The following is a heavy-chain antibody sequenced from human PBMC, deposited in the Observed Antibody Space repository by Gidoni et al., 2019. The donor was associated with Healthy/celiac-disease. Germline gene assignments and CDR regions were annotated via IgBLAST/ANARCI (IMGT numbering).Heavy chain of an antibody. CDR1: GFPVSSNY. D-gene: IGHD3-22*01. CDR2: IYSGGST. J-gene: IGHJ4*02. V-gene: IGHV3-66*02. Sequence: EVQLVESGGGLVQPGGSLRLSCAASGFPVSSNYMSWVRQAPGKGLEWVSVIYSGGSTYYADSVKGRFTISRDNSKNTLYLQMNSLRAEDTAVYYCARESIYDSSGYYYFDYWGQGTLVTVSS. CDR3: ARESIYDSSGYYYFDY.